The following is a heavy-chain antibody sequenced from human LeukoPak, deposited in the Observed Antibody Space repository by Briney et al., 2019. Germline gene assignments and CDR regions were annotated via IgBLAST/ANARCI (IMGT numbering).Heavy chain of an antibody. V-gene: IGHV3-48*03. J-gene: IGHJ6*02. CDR1: GFTLSNYE. D-gene: IGHD2-15*01. CDR2: ISSSGSTI. Sequence: QSGGSLRLSCAASGFTLSNYEMNWVRQAPGKGLEWVSYISSSGSTIYYADSVKGRFTISRDNAKNSLYLQMNSLRAEDTAVYYCAGNVVVVAATRGYYYGMDVWGQGTTVTVSS. CDR3: AGNVVVVAATRGYYYGMDV.